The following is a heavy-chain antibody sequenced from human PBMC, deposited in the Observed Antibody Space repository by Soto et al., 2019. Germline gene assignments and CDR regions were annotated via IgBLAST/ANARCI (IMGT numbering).Heavy chain of an antibody. CDR2: ISSSSSTI. Sequence: PGGSLRLSCAASGFTFSSYSMNWVRQAPGKGLEWVSYISSSSSTIYYADSVKGRFTISRDNAKNSLYLQMNSLRAEDTAVYYCARGSMVRESDAFDIWGQGTMVTVSS. CDR3: ARGSMVRESDAFDI. D-gene: IGHD3-10*01. V-gene: IGHV3-48*01. CDR1: GFTFSSYS. J-gene: IGHJ3*02.